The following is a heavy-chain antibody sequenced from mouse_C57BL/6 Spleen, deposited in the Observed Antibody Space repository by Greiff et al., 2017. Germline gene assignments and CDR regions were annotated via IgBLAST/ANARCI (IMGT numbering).Heavy chain of an antibody. D-gene: IGHD1-1*01. J-gene: IGHJ3*01. V-gene: IGHV5-9*04. CDR2: ISGGGGNT. Sequence: EVKLMESGGGLVKPGGSLKLSCAASGFTFSSYTMSWVRQTPEKRLEWVASISGGGGNTYYPDRVKGRFTISRDNAKNTLYLQMRSLRSADTAVYYCARHRSITTVVEACFAYWGQLTLVTVSA. CDR1: GFTFSSYT. CDR3: ARHRSITTVVEACFAY.